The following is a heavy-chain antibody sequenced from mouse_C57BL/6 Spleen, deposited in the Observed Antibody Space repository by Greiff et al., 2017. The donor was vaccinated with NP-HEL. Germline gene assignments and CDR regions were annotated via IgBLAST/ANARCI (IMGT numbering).Heavy chain of an antibody. J-gene: IGHJ4*01. CDR1: GYSITNGNHW. Sequence: EVQLVESGPALVKPSQTVSLTCTVTGYSITNGNHWWNCIRQVSGSKLEWIGYISSSGSSDSNPFLKRRISITRDNSKNQLYMQMNSVTTEDIATYYCARRRRDYAMDYWGQGTSVTVSS. CDR3: ARRRRDYAMDY. V-gene: IGHV3-4*01. CDR2: ISSSGSS.